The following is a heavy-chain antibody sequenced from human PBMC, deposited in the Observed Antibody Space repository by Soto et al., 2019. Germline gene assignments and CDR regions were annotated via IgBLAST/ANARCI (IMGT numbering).Heavy chain of an antibody. Sequence: QVQLVQSGAEVKKPGASVKVSCKASGYTCTSYGISWVRQAPGQGLEWMGWISAYNGNTNYAQKPQGRVTMTTDTSTSTAYMALGTLRSDDPAAYYCARLYSSSWYDWFDTWGQGALVTVSS. J-gene: IGHJ5*02. CDR3: ARLYSSSWYDWFDT. D-gene: IGHD6-13*01. CDR2: ISAYNGNT. V-gene: IGHV1-18*01. CDR1: GYTCTSYG.